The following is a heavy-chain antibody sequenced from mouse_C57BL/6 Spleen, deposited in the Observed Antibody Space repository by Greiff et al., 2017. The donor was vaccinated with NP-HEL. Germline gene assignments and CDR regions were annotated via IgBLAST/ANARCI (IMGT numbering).Heavy chain of an antibody. J-gene: IGHJ2*01. Sequence: LQQPGAELVKPGASVKLSCKASGYTFTSYWMHWVKQRPGQGLEWIGMIHPNSGSTNYNEKFKSKATLTVDKSSSTAYMQLSSLTSEDSAVYYCARELFYYADYWGQGTTLTVSS. D-gene: IGHD2-1*01. CDR3: ARELFYYADY. CDR1: GYTFTSYW. CDR2: IHPNSGST. V-gene: IGHV1-64*01.